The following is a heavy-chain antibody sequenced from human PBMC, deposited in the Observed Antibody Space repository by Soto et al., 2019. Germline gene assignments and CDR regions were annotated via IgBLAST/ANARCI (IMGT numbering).Heavy chain of an antibody. D-gene: IGHD6-25*01. Sequence: QVQLVQSGAEVKKPGASVKVSCKASGYTFTSYGISWVRQAPGQGLEWMGWISAYNGNTNYAQKLQGRVTMTTDTHRSTADMELRSLRSDDTAVYYCARPMTVEIAAYWRQGTLVTFSS. CDR3: ARPMTVEIAAY. CDR2: ISAYNGNT. V-gene: IGHV1-18*01. CDR1: GYTFTSYG. J-gene: IGHJ4*02.